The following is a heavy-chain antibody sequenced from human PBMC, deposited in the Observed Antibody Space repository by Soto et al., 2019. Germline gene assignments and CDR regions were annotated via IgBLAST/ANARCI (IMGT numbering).Heavy chain of an antibody. CDR3: AVHVNRGKVDY. V-gene: IGHV3-7*01. CDR2: IKQDGSEK. Sequence: EVQLVESGGGLVQPGGSLRLSCAASGFTFSSYWMSWVRQAPGKGLEWVANIKQDGSEKHYVDSVKGRFTISRDNATNSLYLQMNSLRAEDTAVYYCAVHVNRGKVDYWGQGTLVTVSS. D-gene: IGHD3-16*01. J-gene: IGHJ4*02. CDR1: GFTFSSYW.